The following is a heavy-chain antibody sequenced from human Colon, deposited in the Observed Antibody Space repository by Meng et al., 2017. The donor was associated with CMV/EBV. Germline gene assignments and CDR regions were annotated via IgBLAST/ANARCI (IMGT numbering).Heavy chain of an antibody. V-gene: IGHV3-7*04. CDR2: IKSDGSEK. J-gene: IGHJ1*01. CDR1: NFIFNNFW. CDR3: SRGHYDPA. D-gene: IGHD3-16*01. Sequence: GESLKISCAASNFIFNNFWMNWVRQAPGKGLEWVANIKSDGSEKYYVDSVKGRFTISRDNTKNLLYLQMNSLRVEDTAVYFCSRGHYDPAWGHGTLVTVSS.